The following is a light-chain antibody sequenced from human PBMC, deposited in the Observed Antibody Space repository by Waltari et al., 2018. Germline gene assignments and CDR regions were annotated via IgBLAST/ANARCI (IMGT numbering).Light chain of an antibody. CDR1: QDITTS. V-gene: IGKV1-33*01. CDR2: DAS. Sequence: DIQMTQSPSSLSASVGDRVTFTYQATQDITTSLSWLQQKPGEAPRLLIYDASTLQPGVPSRFSGTGSATGFSLTITSLQLDDSATYYCQQFHSLPYTFARGTKLHIK. J-gene: IGKJ2*01. CDR3: QQFHSLPYT.